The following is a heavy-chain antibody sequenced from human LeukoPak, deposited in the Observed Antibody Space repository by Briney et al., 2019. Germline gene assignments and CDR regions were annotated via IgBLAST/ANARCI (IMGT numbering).Heavy chain of an antibody. D-gene: IGHD1-7*01. J-gene: IGHJ4*02. Sequence: PSETLSLTCTVSGGSISSYYWSWIRQPAGKGLEWIGYIYYSGSTYYNPSLKSRVTISVDTSKNQFSLKLSSVTAADTAVYYCARAPELPHQVDYWGQGTLVTVSS. CDR2: IYYSGST. CDR1: GGSISSYY. CDR3: ARAPELPHQVDY. V-gene: IGHV4-59*06.